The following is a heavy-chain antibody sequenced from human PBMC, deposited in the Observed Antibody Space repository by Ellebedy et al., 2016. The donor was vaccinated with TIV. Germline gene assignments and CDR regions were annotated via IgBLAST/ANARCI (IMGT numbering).Heavy chain of an antibody. J-gene: IGHJ3*02. D-gene: IGHD3-10*01. CDR3: SRERGAPDAFDI. CDR2: INGDGSTT. V-gene: IGHV3-74*01. Sequence: PGGSLRLSCAASGFPFGPYWMHWVRQAPGKGLVWLSHINGDGSTTVYADSVGGRFTISRDNAKNTLYLQMNSLRAEETDVYYCSRERGAPDAFDIWGQGTMVTVSS. CDR1: GFPFGPYW.